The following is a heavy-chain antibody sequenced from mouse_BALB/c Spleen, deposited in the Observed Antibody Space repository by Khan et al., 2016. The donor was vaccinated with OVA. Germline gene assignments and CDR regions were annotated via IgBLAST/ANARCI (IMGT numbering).Heavy chain of an antibody. CDR3: AIIYYGYDWFTY. CDR2: IWGDGRT. D-gene: IGHD2-2*01. J-gene: IGHJ3*01. V-gene: IGHV2-3*01. CDR1: GLSLTNYG. Sequence: QVQLQQSGPGLVAPSQSLSITCTVSGLSLTNYGISWIRQPPGKGLEWLGVIWGDGRTNYHSALISRLSINQDNSKSQVFLKLNSLQTDATATFYCAIIYYGYDWFTYWGQGTLVTVSA.